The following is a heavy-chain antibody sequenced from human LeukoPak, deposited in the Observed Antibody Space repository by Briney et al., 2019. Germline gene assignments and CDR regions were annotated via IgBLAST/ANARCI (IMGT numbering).Heavy chain of an antibody. Sequence: GGSLRLSCAASGFTFSSYWMYWVRQAPGKGLVWVSGINSDGSSTNYADSVKGRFTISRDNAKNTLYLQMNSLRAEDTAVYYCAKTYYYDRSGYYYENAFDTWGQGKWSPSLQ. D-gene: IGHD3-22*01. CDR2: INSDGSST. J-gene: IGHJ3*02. CDR1: GFTFSSYW. CDR3: AKTYYYDRSGYYYENAFDT. V-gene: IGHV3-74*01.